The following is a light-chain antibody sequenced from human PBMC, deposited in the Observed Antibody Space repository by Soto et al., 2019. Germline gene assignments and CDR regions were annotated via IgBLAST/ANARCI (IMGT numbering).Light chain of an antibody. J-gene: IGLJ1*01. CDR2: GNS. Sequence: QSVLTQPPSVSGAPGQRVTISCTGSSSNIGADYHVHWYQHLPGTAPRLLIYGNSNRPSGVPDRFSGSKSGTSASLAITGLQADDEADYYCQSYDSSLSGYVFGTGTKLTVL. CDR3: QSYDSSLSGYV. CDR1: SSNIGADYH. V-gene: IGLV1-40*01.